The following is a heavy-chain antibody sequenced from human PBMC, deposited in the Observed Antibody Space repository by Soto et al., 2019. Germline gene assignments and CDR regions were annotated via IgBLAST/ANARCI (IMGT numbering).Heavy chain of an antibody. CDR2: ISYVGSNK. J-gene: IGHJ6*02. D-gene: IGHD2-2*01. Sequence: QVQLVESGGGVVQPGRSLRLSCAASGFTFSSYGMHWVRQAPGTGLEWVAVISYVGSNKYYADSVKGRFTISRDNSKNTLYLQMNSLRAEDTAVYYCAKDDCISTSCYAYYYGMDVWGQGTTVTVSS. CDR1: GFTFSSYG. CDR3: AKDDCISTSCYAYYYGMDV. V-gene: IGHV3-30*18.